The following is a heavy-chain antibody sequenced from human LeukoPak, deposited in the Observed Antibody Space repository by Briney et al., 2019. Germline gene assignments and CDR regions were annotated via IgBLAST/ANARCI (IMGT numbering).Heavy chain of an antibody. J-gene: IGHJ5*02. CDR1: RGSISSSSYY. V-gene: IGHV4-39*01. CDR3: ARHEGRSSSWYGRGFDP. Sequence: SESLSLTCTVPRGSISSSSYYWGWIRQPPGRWLEWLGYNYYSWSTYYNASIKRRVTISVDTSKNQFSLKLSSVTTADTAVYYCARHEGRSSSWYGRGFDPWGQGTQVTVPS. CDR2: NYYSWST. D-gene: IGHD6-13*01.